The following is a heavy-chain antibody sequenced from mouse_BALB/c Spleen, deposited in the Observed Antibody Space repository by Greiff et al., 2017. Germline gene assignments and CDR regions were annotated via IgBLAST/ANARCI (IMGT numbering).Heavy chain of an antibody. J-gene: IGHJ3*01. D-gene: IGHD2-4*01. CDR3: AREGYDYDPAWFAY. CDR2: ISSGSSTI. CDR1: GFTFSSFG. V-gene: IGHV5-17*02. Sequence: EVMLVESGGGLVQPGGSRKLSCAASGFTFSSFGMHWVRQAPEKGLEWVAYISSGSSTIYYADTVKGRFTISRDNPKNTLFLQMTSLRSEDTAMYYCAREGYDYDPAWFAYWGQGTLVTVSA.